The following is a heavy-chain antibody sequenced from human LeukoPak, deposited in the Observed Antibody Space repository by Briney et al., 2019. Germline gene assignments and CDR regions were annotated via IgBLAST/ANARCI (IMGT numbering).Heavy chain of an antibody. CDR3: AKGGTHYYRSGQYNWFDP. CDR1: GFTFDIHV. J-gene: IGHJ5*02. Sequence: GGSLRLSCAASGFTFDIHVMTWVRQAPGKGLEWVSSISGSGSGGATYYADSVKGRFTISRDNSKNTLYLQMNRLRVEDTAVYYCAKGGTHYYRSGQYNWFDPWGQGTLVTVSS. V-gene: IGHV3-23*01. D-gene: IGHD3-10*01. CDR2: ISGSGSGGAT.